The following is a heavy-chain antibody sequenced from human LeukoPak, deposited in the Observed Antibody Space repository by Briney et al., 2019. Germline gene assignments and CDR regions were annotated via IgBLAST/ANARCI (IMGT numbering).Heavy chain of an antibody. D-gene: IGHD1-26*01. CDR3: ARGGGGAESYGMDV. V-gene: IGHV1-8*01. J-gene: IGHJ6*02. CDR1: GYTFTSYD. CDR2: MNPNSGNT. Sequence: GASVKVSCKASGYTFTSYDINWVRQATGQGLEWMGRMNPNSGNTGYAQKFQGRVTMTRNTSISTACMELSSLRSEDTAVYYCARGGGGAESYGMDVWGQGTTVTVSS.